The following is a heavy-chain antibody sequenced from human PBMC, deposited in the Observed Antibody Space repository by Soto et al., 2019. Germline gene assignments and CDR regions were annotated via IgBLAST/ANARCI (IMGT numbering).Heavy chain of an antibody. V-gene: IGHV3-33*08. D-gene: IGHD1-26*01. CDR1: GFTFSRYG. CDR2: IWYDGSKT. J-gene: IGHJ5*02. CDR3: ARDMDSYSHFSRFDP. Sequence: QVQLVESGGGVVQPGGSLRLSCAASGFTFSRYGMHWVRQAPGKGLEWVAVIWYDGSKTYYADSVKGRFTISRDSSKNTVHLQMNSLRAEDTALYYCARDMDSYSHFSRFDPWGQGTLVTVSS.